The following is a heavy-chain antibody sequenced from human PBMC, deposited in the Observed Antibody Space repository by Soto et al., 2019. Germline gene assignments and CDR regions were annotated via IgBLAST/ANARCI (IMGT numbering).Heavy chain of an antibody. CDR2: VRPQFRPS. CDR1: GVSFNSIA. CDR3: ARVLYYGSGSYSPYGMDV. Sequence: QVQLVQSGPEVKKPGPSVKVSAKTPGVSFNSIAIGWWRQSPGQGLEWMGGVRPQFRPSNYARKIQGRTSITADASTGIVNMELSSLTSEDTAQYYCARVLYYGSGSYSPYGMDVWGQGTTVTVSS. V-gene: IGHV1-69*01. D-gene: IGHD3-10*01. J-gene: IGHJ6*02.